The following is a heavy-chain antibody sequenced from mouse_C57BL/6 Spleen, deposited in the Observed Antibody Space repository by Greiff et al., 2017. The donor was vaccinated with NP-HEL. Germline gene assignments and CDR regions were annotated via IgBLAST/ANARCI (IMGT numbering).Heavy chain of an antibody. CDR3: ARYITTHYAMDY. CDR1: GYAFSSSW. J-gene: IGHJ4*01. V-gene: IGHV1-82*01. Sequence: VQLVESGPELVKPGASVKISCKASGYAFSSSWMNWVKQRPGKGLEWIGRIYPGDGDTNYNGKFKGKATLTADKSSSTAYMQLSSLTSEDSAVYFCARYITTHYAMDYWGQGTSVTVSS. CDR2: IYPGDGDT. D-gene: IGHD1-1*01.